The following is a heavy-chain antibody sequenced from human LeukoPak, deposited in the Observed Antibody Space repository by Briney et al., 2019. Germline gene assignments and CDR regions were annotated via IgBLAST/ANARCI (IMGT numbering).Heavy chain of an antibody. CDR1: GGSISSYY. J-gene: IGHJ6*03. D-gene: IGHD3-22*01. CDR2: IYYSGST. V-gene: IGHV4-59*01. Sequence: SETLSLTCTVSGGSISSYYWSWIRQPPGKGLEWIGYIYYSGSTNYNPSLKSRVTISVDTSKNQFSLKLSSVTAADTAVYYCARGRVVITLNYYYYMDVWGKGTTVTVSS. CDR3: ARGRVVITLNYYYYMDV.